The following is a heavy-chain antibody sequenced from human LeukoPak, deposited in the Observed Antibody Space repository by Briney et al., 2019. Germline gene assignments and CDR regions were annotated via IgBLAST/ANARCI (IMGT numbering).Heavy chain of an antibody. J-gene: IGHJ4*02. CDR1: GGSFSGYY. CDR3: ARGALSSGYYYEMSNDY. Sequence: SETLSLTCAVYGGSFSGYYWSWIRQPPGKGLEWIGEINHSGSTNYNPSLKSRVTISVGTSKNQFSLELSSVTAADTAVYYCARGALSSGYYYEMSNDYWGQGTLVTVSS. D-gene: IGHD3-22*01. CDR2: INHSGST. V-gene: IGHV4-34*01.